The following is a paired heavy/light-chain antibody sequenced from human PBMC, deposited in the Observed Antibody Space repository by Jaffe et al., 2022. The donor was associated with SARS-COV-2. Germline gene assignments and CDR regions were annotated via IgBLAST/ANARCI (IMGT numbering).Heavy chain of an antibody. CDR2: ISGNGVNT. V-gene: IGHV3-23*01. Sequence: EVQLLESGGGLVQPGGSLRLSCAPSGFTFSNYAMSWVRQAPGKGLEWVSAISGNGVNTYYTGSVKGRFTISRDNSKDTLYLQMNSLRVEDTALYYCAKDSGWGGGSTFDNWGQGTLVTVSS. J-gene: IGHJ4*02. CDR3: AKDSGWGGGSTFDN. D-gene: IGHD2-15*01. CDR1: GFTFSNYA.
Light chain of an antibody. Sequence: DIVMTQSPDSLAVSLGERATVNCKSSQSVLNRSNNKNCLAWYQHKVGQPPRLLFHWASTRESGVPDRFSGSGSGTDFTLIISSLQAEDVAVYYCQQYYSIPWTFGQGTKVEI. J-gene: IGKJ1*01. CDR1: QSVLNRSNNKNC. CDR3: QQYYSIPWT. V-gene: IGKV4-1*01. CDR2: WAS.